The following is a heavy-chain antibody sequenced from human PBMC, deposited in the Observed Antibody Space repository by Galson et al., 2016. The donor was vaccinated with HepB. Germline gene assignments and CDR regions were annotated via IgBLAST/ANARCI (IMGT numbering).Heavy chain of an antibody. V-gene: IGHV3-23*01. CDR1: GFTFSRYA. CDR2: ISGSGGNT. CDR3: AKDSGSMIVVATTLAY. D-gene: IGHD3-22*01. J-gene: IGHJ4*02. Sequence: SLRLSCAASGFTFSRYAMSWVRQAPGKGLEWVSGISGSGGNTYYADSVKGRFTISRDNSKNTLYLQTNSLRAEDTAVYYCAKDSGSMIVVATTLAYWGQGTLVTVSS.